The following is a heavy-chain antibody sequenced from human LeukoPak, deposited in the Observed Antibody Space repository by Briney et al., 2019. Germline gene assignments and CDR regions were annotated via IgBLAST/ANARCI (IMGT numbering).Heavy chain of an antibody. Sequence: SQTLSLTCTVSGDSISSGDYYWSWIRQPAGKGLEWIGYIYHTGSTSYSPSLKSRVTISADTSQNQFSLRLSSVTAADTAVYYCASRKLGNDYWGQGTLVTVSS. CDR3: ASRKLGNDY. D-gene: IGHD7-27*01. CDR2: IYHTGST. J-gene: IGHJ4*02. CDR1: GDSISSGDYY. V-gene: IGHV4-61*10.